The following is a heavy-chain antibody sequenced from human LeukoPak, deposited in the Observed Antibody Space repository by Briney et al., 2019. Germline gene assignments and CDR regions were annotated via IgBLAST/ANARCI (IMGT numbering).Heavy chain of an antibody. D-gene: IGHD4-11*01. CDR1: GFTFSSYS. J-gene: IGHJ4*02. Sequence: PGGSLRLSCAASGFTFSSYSMNWVRQAPGKGLEWVSSISSSSGYIYYADSLEGRFTISRDNAKNSLYLQMNSLRAEDTALYYCARGTPTTRDFDSWGQGTLVTVSS. V-gene: IGHV3-21*01. CDR3: ARGTPTTRDFDS. CDR2: ISSSSGYI.